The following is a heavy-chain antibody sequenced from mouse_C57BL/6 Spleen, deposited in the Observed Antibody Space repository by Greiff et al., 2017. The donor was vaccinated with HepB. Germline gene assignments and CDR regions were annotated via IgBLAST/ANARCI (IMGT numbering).Heavy chain of an antibody. CDR3: ARTYYYGSSSWFAY. CDR1: GFTFSDYG. CDR2: ISSGSSTI. J-gene: IGHJ3*01. D-gene: IGHD1-1*01. V-gene: IGHV5-17*01. Sequence: EVMLVESGGGLVKPGGSLKLSCAASGFTFSDYGMHWVRQAPEKGLEWVAYISSGSSTIYYADTVKGRFTISRDNAKNTLFLQMTSLRSEDTAMFYCARTYYYGSSSWFAYWGQGTLVTVSA.